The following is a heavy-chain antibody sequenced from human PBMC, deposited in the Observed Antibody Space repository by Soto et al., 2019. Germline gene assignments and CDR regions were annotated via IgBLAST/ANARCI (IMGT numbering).Heavy chain of an antibody. V-gene: IGHV3-30*04. D-gene: IGHD2-15*01. CDR3: ARSHRALSAFDY. J-gene: IGHJ4*02. Sequence: XGSLRLSGAASGFTFSGYAKHGVRQAPGKGLGGVAGMSYNGSNKDYADSLKGRFTISRDNSKNTLYLQMNSLRAEDTAVYYSARSHRALSAFDYWGQGTMVTVSS. CDR1: GFTFSGYA. CDR2: MSYNGSNK.